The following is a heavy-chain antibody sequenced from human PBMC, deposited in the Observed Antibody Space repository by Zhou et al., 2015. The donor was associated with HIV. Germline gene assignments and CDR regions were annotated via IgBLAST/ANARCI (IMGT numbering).Heavy chain of an antibody. Sequence: QVQLVQSGAEVKKPGASVKVSCKASGYTFTSYYMHWVRQAPGQGLEWMGIINPSGGSTSYAQKFQGRVTMTRDTSTSTVYMELSSLRSEDTAVYYCARDRGNPTVTTYYYYGMDVWGQGTTVTVSS. D-gene: IGHD4-17*01. CDR1: GYTFTSYY. J-gene: IGHJ6*02. CDR3: ARDRGNPTVTTYYYYGMDV. CDR2: INPSGGST. V-gene: IGHV1-46*01.